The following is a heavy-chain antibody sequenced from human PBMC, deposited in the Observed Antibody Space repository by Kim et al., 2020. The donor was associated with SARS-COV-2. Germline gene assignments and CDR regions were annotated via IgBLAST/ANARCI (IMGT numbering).Heavy chain of an antibody. V-gene: IGHV4-39*01. J-gene: IGHJ6*02. CDR1: GGSISSSSYY. D-gene: IGHD2-2*01. CDR2: IYYSGST. CDR3: ARQNQLLWDGDYYYGMDV. Sequence: SETLSLTCTVSGGSISSSSYYWGWIRQPPGKGLEWIGSIYYSGSTYYNPSLKSRVTISVDTSKNQFSLKLSSVTAADTAVYYCARQNQLLWDGDYYYGMDVWGQGTTVTVSS.